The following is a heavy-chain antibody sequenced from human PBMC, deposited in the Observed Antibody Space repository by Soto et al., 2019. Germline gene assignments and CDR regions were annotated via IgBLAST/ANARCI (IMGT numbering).Heavy chain of an antibody. CDR3: GRCRTDSYAMDV. Sequence: ASVKVPCKASGYRFTSYGIAWVRQVPGQGPEWMGWISPYSRRTNYAHSGQGRVVVTTDISTNIVYLELRSLRSDDTAMYYCGRCRTDSYAMDVWRQGTTVTVSS. J-gene: IGHJ6*02. D-gene: IGHD5-18*01. V-gene: IGHV1-18*01. CDR2: ISPYSRRT. CDR1: GYRFTSYG.